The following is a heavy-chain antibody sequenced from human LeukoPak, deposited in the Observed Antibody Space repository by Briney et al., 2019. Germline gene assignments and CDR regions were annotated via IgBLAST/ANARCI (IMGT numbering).Heavy chain of an antibody. D-gene: IGHD3-22*01. CDR1: GGSISSSSYY. Sequence: SETLSLTCTVSGGSISSSSYYWGWIRQPPGKGLEWIGSIYYSGSTYYNPSLKSRVTISVDTSKNQFSLKLSSVTAADTAVYYCARDYYDSSGYYPGNWGQGTLVTVSS. CDR3: ARDYYDSSGYYPGN. V-gene: IGHV4-39*07. CDR2: IYYSGST. J-gene: IGHJ4*02.